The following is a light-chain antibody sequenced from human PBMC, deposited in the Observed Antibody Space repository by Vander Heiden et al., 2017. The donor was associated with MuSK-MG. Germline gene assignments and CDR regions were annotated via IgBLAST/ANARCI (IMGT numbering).Light chain of an antibody. CDR1: QDISSF. Sequence: DIQLTQSPSFLSASVGDRVTISCRASQDISSFLAGFQQKPGKAPKLLIFGASTLQSGVPSRFIGSGSGTEFTRTISSLKPEDFATDYCKQMGQNVPCTFGHGTKVEI. CDR2: GAS. CDR3: KQMGQNVPCT. V-gene: IGKV1-9*01. J-gene: IGKJ3*01.